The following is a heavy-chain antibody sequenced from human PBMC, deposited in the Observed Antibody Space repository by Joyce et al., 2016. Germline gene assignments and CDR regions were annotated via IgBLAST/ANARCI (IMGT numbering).Heavy chain of an antibody. CDR3: ARGGTSSDHFFFYTLDI. V-gene: IGHV1-69*12. D-gene: IGHD1-14*01. Sequence: QVLLVQSGATVKRPGSSLKVSCKSSGGAFSNFTVNWVRQAPGQRLEWIGGIIPFFGAAKDADHFQSRVTLPADLSTRTAVMELSSLTSADTAVYYCARGGTSSDHFFFYTLDIWGPGTTVIVSS. J-gene: IGHJ6*02. CDR2: IIPFFGAA. CDR1: GGAFSNFT.